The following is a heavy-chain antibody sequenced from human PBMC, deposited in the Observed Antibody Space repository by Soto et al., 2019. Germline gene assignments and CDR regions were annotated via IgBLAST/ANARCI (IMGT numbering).Heavy chain of an antibody. CDR2: VKQDGGEK. Sequence: EAQLVESGGGLVQPGGSLRLSCSASGFNFNQYWMSWVRQAPGKGLEWVANVKQDGGEKNYVDSVRGRFTISRDNTKNSLYLQMDSLRVEDTALYYCASGRGWSFDLWGQGTLVTVSS. CDR3: ASGRGWSFDL. CDR1: GFNFNQYW. D-gene: IGHD6-19*01. J-gene: IGHJ4*02. V-gene: IGHV3-7*01.